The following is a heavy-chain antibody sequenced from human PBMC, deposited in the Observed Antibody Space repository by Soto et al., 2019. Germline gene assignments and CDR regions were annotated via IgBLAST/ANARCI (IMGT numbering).Heavy chain of an antibody. D-gene: IGHD3-10*01. V-gene: IGHV1-2*04. Sequence: QVQLVQSGAEVKKPGASVKVSCKASGYTFTGYYIHWVRQAPGQGLEWMGWINPYIGGTSYSQKCQGWVTMTRDPYISTAYVELSRLRADDTAVYYCARENRPMMYYYVSGNKRDIDAVAIWGQGTMVTVSS. CDR3: ARENRPMMYYYVSGNKRDIDAVAI. J-gene: IGHJ3*02. CDR1: GYTFTGYY. CDR2: INPYIGGT.